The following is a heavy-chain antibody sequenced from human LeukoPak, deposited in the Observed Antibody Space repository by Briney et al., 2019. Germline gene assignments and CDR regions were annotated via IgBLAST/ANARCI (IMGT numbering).Heavy chain of an antibody. J-gene: IGHJ4*02. V-gene: IGHV3-33*06. Sequence: GWSLPLSCAASRFTFSSYGMHWVRQPPAKGLAWVAVIWYDGSNKYYADSVKGRFTISRDNSKNTLYLQMNSLRAEDTAVYYCAKDRAAGQQLAPFDYGGQGTLVTVSS. CDR3: AKDRAAGQQLAPFDY. D-gene: IGHD6-13*01. CDR2: IWYDGSNK. CDR1: RFTFSSYG.